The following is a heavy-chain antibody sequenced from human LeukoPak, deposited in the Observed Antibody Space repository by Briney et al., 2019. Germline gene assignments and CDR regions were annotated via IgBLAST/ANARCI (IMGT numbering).Heavy chain of an antibody. V-gene: IGHV4-34*01. J-gene: IGHJ4*02. CDR2: INHSGST. D-gene: IGHD3-3*01. CDR3: ARGVDTYYDFWCGYSRGLTFDY. Sequence: SETLSLTCAVYGGSFSCYYWSWIRQPPGKGLEWIGEINHSGSTNHNPSLKSRVTISVDTSKNQFSLKLSSVTAADTAVYYCARGVDTYYDFWCGYSRGLTFDYWGQGTLVTVSS. CDR1: GGSFSCYY.